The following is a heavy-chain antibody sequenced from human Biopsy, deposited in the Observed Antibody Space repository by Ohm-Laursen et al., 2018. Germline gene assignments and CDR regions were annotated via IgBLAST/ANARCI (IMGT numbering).Heavy chain of an antibody. CDR1: GYSFTKYY. V-gene: IGHV1-46*01. J-gene: IGHJ6*02. Sequence: ASVKVSCKASGYSFTKYYINWVRQAPGQGLEWVGIINPTGGTASYAEKFQGRVTLTRDTSTGTVYLELNSLISEDTALYYCARDETGSSVFGPYYYGMDVWGQGTTVSVSS. CDR3: ARDETGSSVFGPYYYGMDV. CDR2: INPTGGTA. D-gene: IGHD3-9*01.